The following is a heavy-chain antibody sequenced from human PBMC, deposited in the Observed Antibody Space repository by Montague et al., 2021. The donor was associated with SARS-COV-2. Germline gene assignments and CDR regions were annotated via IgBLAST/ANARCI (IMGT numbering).Heavy chain of an antibody. J-gene: IGHJ5*01. V-gene: IGHV4-34*01. D-gene: IGHD3-22*01. CDR1: GGSFSGYY. CDR3: ARATVDINMNLVVITSVDHCLDS. CDR2: INHSGST. Sequence: SETLSLTCAVYGGSFSGYYWTWVRQSPGKGLEWIGEINHSGSTNYNPSLESRVTMSVDTSKNQFSLKLNSVTAADTAIYYCARATVDINMNLVVITSVDHCLDSWGQGTLVTVSP.